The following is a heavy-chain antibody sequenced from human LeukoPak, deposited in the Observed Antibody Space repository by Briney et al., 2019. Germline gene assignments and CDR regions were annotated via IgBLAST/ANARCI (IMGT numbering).Heavy chain of an antibody. J-gene: IGHJ6*03. V-gene: IGHV4-61*09. D-gene: IGHD2-2*02. Sequence: SQTLSLTCTVSGGSISSGSYYWSWIRQPAGKGLEWIGHIYTSGSTNYNPSLKSRVTIPVDTSKNQFSLKLSSVTAADTAVYYCARDRCSSTSCYKGYYYYYYMDVWGKGTTVTVSS. CDR1: GGSISSGSYY. CDR3: ARDRCSSTSCYKGYYYYYYMDV. CDR2: IYTSGST.